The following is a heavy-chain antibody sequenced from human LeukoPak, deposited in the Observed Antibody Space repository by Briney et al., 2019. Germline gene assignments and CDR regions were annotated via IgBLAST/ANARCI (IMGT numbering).Heavy chain of an antibody. CDR3: AREAVSSYYDSSGYYLSWFDP. J-gene: IGHJ5*02. Sequence: ASVTVSCTASGGTFSSYAISWVRQAPGQGLEWMGGIIPIFGTANYAQKFQGRVTITADESTSTAYMELSSLRSEDTAVYYCAREAVSSYYDSSGYYLSWFDPWGQGTLVTVSS. CDR1: GGTFSSYA. D-gene: IGHD3-22*01. CDR2: IIPIFGTA. V-gene: IGHV1-69*13.